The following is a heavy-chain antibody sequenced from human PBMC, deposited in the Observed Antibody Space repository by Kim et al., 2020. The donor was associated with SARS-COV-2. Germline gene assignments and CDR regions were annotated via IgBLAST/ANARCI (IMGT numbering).Heavy chain of an antibody. D-gene: IGHD3-3*01. CDR2: ISWNSGSI. V-gene: IGHV3-9*01. CDR1: GFTFDDYA. J-gene: IGHJ4*02. CDR3: AKGGGEDYDFWSGYPSAYYFDY. Sequence: GGSLRLSCAASGFTFDDYAMHWVRQAPGKGLEWVSGISWNSGSIGYADSVKGRFTISRDNAKNSLYLQMNSLRAEDTALYYCAKGGGEDYDFWSGYPSAYYFDYWGQGTLVTVSS.